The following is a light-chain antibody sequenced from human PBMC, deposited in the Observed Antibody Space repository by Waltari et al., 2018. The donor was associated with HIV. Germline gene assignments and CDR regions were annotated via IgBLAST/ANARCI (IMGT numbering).Light chain of an antibody. Sequence: SYELPQPPSVSVSPGQTASITCSGDQLGANYACWYQQKPGQSPVLVIYQDRKRPSGIPERFSGSNSGNTATLTISGTQAMDEADYYCQAWDSRRVFGGGTKLTVL. CDR2: QDR. V-gene: IGLV3-1*01. CDR3: QAWDSRRV. J-gene: IGLJ2*01. CDR1: QLGANY.